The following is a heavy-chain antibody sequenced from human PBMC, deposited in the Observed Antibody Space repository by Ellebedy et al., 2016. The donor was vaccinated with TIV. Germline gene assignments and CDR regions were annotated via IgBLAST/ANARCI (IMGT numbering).Heavy chain of an antibody. CDR2: INHSGST. D-gene: IGHD3-22*01. J-gene: IGHJ5*02. CDR3: ARYYYDSSGYRGRWFDP. V-gene: IGHV4-34*01. CDR1: GESFSGYY. Sequence: MPSETLSLTCAVYGESFSGYYWSRIRQPPGKGLEWIGEINHSGSTNYNPSLKSRVTISVDTSKNQFSLKLSSVTAADTAVYYCARYYYDSSGYRGRWFDPWGQGTLVTVSS.